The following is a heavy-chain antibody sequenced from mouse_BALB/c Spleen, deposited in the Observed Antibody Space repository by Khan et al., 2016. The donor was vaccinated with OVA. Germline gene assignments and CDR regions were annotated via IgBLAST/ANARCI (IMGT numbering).Heavy chain of an antibody. CDR2: ISTYNGNP. V-gene: IGHV1S137*01. CDR1: GDTFSDYA. CDR3: ARGDFLLRLRGMDY. Sequence: VQLQQSGPEVVRPGVSVKISCKGSGDTFSDYAMHWVKPSHAKSLEWIGVISTYNGNPTYNQKFKGKATMTVAKSSSPAYLALASLTSEDSAIYYGARGDFLLRLRGMDYWGQGTSVTVSS. D-gene: IGHD1-1*01. J-gene: IGHJ4*01.